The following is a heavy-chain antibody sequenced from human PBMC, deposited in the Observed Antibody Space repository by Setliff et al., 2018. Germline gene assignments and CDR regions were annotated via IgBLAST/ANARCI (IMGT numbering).Heavy chain of an antibody. J-gene: IGHJ4*02. CDR2: IKQDGSEK. V-gene: IGHV3-7*03. Sequence: GGSLRLSCVASGFTFSSYWMDWVRQAPGKGLEWVANIKQDGSEKYYTDSVKGRFTIFRDGSKNTLYLQMTSLRAEDTAVYYCAKPQVELRWGFESWGQGTPVTVSS. CDR1: GFTFSSYW. D-gene: IGHD1-7*01. CDR3: AKPQVELRWGFES.